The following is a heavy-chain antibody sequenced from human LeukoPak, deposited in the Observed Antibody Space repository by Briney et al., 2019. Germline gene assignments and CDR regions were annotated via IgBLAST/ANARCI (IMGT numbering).Heavy chain of an antibody. V-gene: IGHV4-34*01. J-gene: IGHJ4*02. CDR1: GGSFSGYY. CDR3: ARGMDSYDSNDYWFH. Sequence: SENLSLTCAVYGGSFSGYYWSWIRQPPGKGLEWIGEVNHSGSTNYNPSLKSRVTISVDTSKNQFSLKLRSVTAADTAVYYCARGMDSYDSNDYWFHWGQGTLVTASP. CDR2: VNHSGST. D-gene: IGHD3-22*01.